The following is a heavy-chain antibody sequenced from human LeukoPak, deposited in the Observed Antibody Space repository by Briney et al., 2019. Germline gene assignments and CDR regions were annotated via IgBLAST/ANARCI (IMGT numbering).Heavy chain of an antibody. D-gene: IGHD3-10*01. CDR2: INTGNGNT. CDR3: ARVGGGYYGALDY. CDR1: GYTFTSCA. V-gene: IGHV1-3*04. J-gene: IGHJ4*02. Sequence: ASVKVSCKASGYTFTSCAIHWVRQAPGQRLEWMGWINTGNGNTKYSQKFQGRVTITRDTSASTAYMELSSLRSEDTAAHYCARVGGGYYGALDYWGQGTLVTVSS.